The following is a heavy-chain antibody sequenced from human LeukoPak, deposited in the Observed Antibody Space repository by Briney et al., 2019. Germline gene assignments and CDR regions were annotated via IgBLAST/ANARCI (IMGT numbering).Heavy chain of an antibody. CDR3: DGSGYWVQ. CDR1: GFTFSSCA. V-gene: IGHV3-23*01. Sequence: GGSLRLSCAASGFTFSSCAMSWVRQAPGKGLEWVSGISTSGGSTSSADSVKGRFTASRDNPRNTLYMQMNSLRAEDTAIYYYDGSGYWVQWGQGTLVTVSS. CDR2: ISTSGGST. D-gene: IGHD3-22*01. J-gene: IGHJ4*02.